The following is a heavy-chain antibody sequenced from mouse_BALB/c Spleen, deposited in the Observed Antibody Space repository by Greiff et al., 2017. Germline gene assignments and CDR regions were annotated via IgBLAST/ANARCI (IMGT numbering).Heavy chain of an antibody. CDR3: ARDGKGNYLDY. CDR1: GFTFSDFY. V-gene: IGHV7-1*02. CDR2: SRNKANDYTT. Sequence: EVNVVESGGGLVQPGGSLRLSCATSGFTFSDFYMEWVRQPPGKRLEWIAASRNKANDYTTEYSASVKGRFIVSRDTSQSILYLQMNALRAEDTAIYYCARDGKGNYLDYWGQGTTLTVSS. J-gene: IGHJ2*01.